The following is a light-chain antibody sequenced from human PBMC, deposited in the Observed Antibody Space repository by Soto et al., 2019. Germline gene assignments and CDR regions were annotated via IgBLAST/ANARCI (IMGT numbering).Light chain of an antibody. CDR1: QTVSRH. J-gene: IGKJ2*01. Sequence: EIVLTQSPGTLSLSPGERATLSFRASQTVSRHLAWYQQKPGQSPRLLIYGASTRATGIPARFSGSGSGTEFTLTISSLQSEDFAVYYCQQYNSWPTFGQGTKVDIK. CDR2: GAS. CDR3: QQYNSWPT. V-gene: IGKV3-15*01.